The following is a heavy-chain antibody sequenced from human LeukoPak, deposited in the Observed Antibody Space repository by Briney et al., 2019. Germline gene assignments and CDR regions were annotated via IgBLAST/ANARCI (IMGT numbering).Heavy chain of an antibody. Sequence: SETLSLTCAVYGGSFSGYYWSWIRQPPGKGLEWIGEINHSGSINYNPSLKSRVTISVDTSKNQFSLKLSSVTAADTAVYYCARESRWLQKPVDYWGQGTLVTVSS. CDR1: GGSFSGYY. CDR3: ARESRWLQKPVDY. CDR2: INHSGSI. D-gene: IGHD5-24*01. J-gene: IGHJ4*02. V-gene: IGHV4-34*01.